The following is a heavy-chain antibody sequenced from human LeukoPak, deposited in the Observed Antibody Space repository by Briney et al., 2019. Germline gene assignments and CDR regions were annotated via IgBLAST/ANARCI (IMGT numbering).Heavy chain of an antibody. CDR2: ICAYNGTT. V-gene: IGHV1-18*01. D-gene: IGHD4-17*01. CDR1: GYTFTSNG. Sequence: ASVKVSCKASGYTFTSNGSNWVRQAPGQGLEWMGWICAYNGTTNYPQKYQRRVTMTTATSTSTAYIVLRGPRSDATAVYYWARGAADYGDYWGQGTLVTVSS. CDR3: ARGAADYGDY. J-gene: IGHJ4*02.